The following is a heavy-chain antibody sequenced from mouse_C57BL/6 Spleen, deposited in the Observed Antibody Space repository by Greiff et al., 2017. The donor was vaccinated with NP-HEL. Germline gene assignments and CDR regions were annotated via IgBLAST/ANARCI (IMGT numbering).Heavy chain of an antibody. J-gene: IGHJ4*01. CDR2: INPSNGGI. CDR3: ARSRLYAMDY. Sequence: ASGYTFTSYWMHWVKQRPGQGLEWIGNINPSNGGINYNEKFKSKATLTVDKSSSTAYMHLSSLTSEDSAVYYCARSRLYAMDYWGQGTSVTVSS. CDR1: GYTFTSYW. V-gene: IGHV1-53*01.